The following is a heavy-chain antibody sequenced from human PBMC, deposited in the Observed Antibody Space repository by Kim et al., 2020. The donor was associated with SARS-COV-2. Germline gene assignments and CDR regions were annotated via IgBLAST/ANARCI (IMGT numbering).Heavy chain of an antibody. D-gene: IGHD3-22*01. CDR1: GGSISSYY. V-gene: IGHV4-59*01. CDR3: AREVVNEGRSDAFDI. Sequence: SETLSLTCTVSGGSISSYYWSWIRQPPGKGLEWIGYIYYSGSTNYNPSLKSRVTISVDTSKNQFSLKLSSVTAADTAVYYCAREVVNEGRSDAFDIWGQGTMVTVSS. J-gene: IGHJ3*02. CDR2: IYYSGST.